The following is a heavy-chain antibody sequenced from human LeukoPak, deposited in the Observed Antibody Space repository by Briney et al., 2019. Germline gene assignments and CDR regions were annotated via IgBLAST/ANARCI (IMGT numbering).Heavy chain of an antibody. Sequence: SVKVSCKASGGTFSSYAISWVRQAPGQGLEWMGGIIPIFGTANYAQKFQGRVTITADESTSTAYMELSSLRSEDTAVYYCARASWDYDSSGYYYVSYYYYMDVWGKGTTVTVSS. J-gene: IGHJ6*03. CDR1: GGTFSSYA. V-gene: IGHV1-69*13. CDR2: IIPIFGTA. D-gene: IGHD3-22*01. CDR3: ARASWDYDSSGYYYVSYYYYMDV.